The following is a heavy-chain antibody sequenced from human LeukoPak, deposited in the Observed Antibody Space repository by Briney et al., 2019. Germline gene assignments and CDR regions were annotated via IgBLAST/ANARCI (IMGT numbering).Heavy chain of an antibody. CDR3: ARVRYQLPDY. Sequence: PGGSLRLSCAASGFTFSSYSMNWVRQAPGKGLEWVSYISSSSSTIYYADSVKGRFTISRDNAKNSLYLQMNSLRAEDTAVYYCARVRYQLPDYWGQGTLVTVSS. J-gene: IGHJ4*02. V-gene: IGHV3-48*01. D-gene: IGHD2-2*01. CDR1: GFTFSSYS. CDR2: ISSSSSTI.